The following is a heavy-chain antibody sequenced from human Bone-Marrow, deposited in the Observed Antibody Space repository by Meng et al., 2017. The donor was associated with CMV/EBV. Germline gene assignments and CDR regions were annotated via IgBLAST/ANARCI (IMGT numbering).Heavy chain of an antibody. CDR3: ARRGWEVKLGGYYVMYV. D-gene: IGHD1-26*01. J-gene: IGHJ6*02. CDR2: TYYRSKWYN. V-gene: IGHV6-1*01. Sequence: SQTLSLTCAISGDSVPSNSAAWNWIRQSPSRGLEWLGRTYYRSKWYNDYAVSVKSRITINPDTSKNQFSLQLNSVTPEDTAVYYCARRGWEVKLGGYYVMYVWGQGTTVTVSS. CDR1: GDSVPSNSAA.